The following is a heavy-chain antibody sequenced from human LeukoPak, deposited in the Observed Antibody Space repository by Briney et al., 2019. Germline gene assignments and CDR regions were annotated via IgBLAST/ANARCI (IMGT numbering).Heavy chain of an antibody. Sequence: ASVKVSCKASGYRFRKYDISWVRQAPGQGLEWMGWTSVHSGNPKYAQKFQGRVTMTTDTSTSTHYMELRSLRSDDTAVYYCARDVGAVAGYNFDYWGQGTLVAVSS. D-gene: IGHD6-19*01. V-gene: IGHV1-18*01. CDR3: ARDVGAVAGYNFDY. J-gene: IGHJ4*02. CDR1: GYRFRKYD. CDR2: TSVHSGNP.